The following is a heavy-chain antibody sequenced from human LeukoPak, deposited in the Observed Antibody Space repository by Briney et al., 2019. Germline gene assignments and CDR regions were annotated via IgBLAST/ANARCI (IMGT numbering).Heavy chain of an antibody. V-gene: IGHV4-61*02. CDR2: IYTSGST. D-gene: IGHD3-22*01. CDR3: AGAWTRPSNYDSSGYYYGGDYHHYAMDV. J-gene: IGHJ6*02. CDR1: GGSISSGSYY. Sequence: PSQTLSLTCTVSGGSISSGSYYWSWIRQPAGKGLEWIGRIYTSGSTNYNPSLKSRVTISVDTSKNQFSLRLSSVTAADTAVYYCAGAWTRPSNYDSSGYYYGGDYHHYAMDVWGQGTTVTVSS.